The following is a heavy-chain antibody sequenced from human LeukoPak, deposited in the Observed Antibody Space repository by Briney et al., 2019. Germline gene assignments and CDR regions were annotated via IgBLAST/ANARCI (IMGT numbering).Heavy chain of an antibody. Sequence: GASVKVSCKASGYTFTSYYMHWVRQAPGQGLEWMGIINPSGGSTSYAQKFQGRVTMTRDTSTSTAYMELSSLRSEDTAVYYCARGPYYDFWSERPYYYYYMDVWGKGTTVTVSS. J-gene: IGHJ6*03. CDR2: INPSGGST. D-gene: IGHD3-3*01. CDR1: GYTFTSYY. V-gene: IGHV1-46*01. CDR3: ARGPYYDFWSERPYYYYYMDV.